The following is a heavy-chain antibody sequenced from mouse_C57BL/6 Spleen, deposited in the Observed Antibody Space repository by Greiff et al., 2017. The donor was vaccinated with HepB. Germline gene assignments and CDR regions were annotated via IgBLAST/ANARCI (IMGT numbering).Heavy chain of an antibody. CDR1: GYTFPSYT. V-gene: IGHV1-4*01. CDR2: INPSSGYT. CDR3: ARLDDDDRDWYCEV. Sequence: QVQLKQSGAELASPGASVKMSCKASGYTFPSYTMHWVKQRPGQGLEWIGYINPSSGYTKYNQKFKDKATLTADKSSSTAYMQLSSLTSEDSAVYYCARLDDDDRDWYCEVWGTGTTVTVSS. D-gene: IGHD2-4*01. J-gene: IGHJ1*03.